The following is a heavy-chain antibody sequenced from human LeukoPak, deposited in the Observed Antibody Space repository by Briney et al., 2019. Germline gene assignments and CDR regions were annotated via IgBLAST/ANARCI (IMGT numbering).Heavy chain of an antibody. D-gene: IGHD3-3*01. CDR1: GGTFSSYA. J-gene: IGHJ3*02. Sequence: GASVKVSCKASGGTFSSYAISWVRQAPGQGLEWMGGIIPIFGTANYAQKFQGRVTITADESTSTAYMELSSLRSEDTAVYYCASILRFLEWLPDDAFDIWGQGTMVTVSS. V-gene: IGHV1-69*13. CDR2: IIPIFGTA. CDR3: ASILRFLEWLPDDAFDI.